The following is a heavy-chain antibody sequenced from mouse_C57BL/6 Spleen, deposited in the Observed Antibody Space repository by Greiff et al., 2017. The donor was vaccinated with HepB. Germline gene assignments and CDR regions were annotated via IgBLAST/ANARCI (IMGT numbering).Heavy chain of an antibody. CDR3: AREGREYFDY. CDR2: IYPSDSET. D-gene: IGHD3-3*01. J-gene: IGHJ2*01. V-gene: IGHV1-61*01. Sequence: QVQLQQPGAELVRPGSSVKLSCKASGYTFTSYWMDWVKQRPGQGLEWIGNIYPSDSETHYNQKFKDKATLTVDKSSSTAYMQLSSLTSEDSAVYYCAREGREYFDYWGQGTTLTVSS. CDR1: GYTFTSYW.